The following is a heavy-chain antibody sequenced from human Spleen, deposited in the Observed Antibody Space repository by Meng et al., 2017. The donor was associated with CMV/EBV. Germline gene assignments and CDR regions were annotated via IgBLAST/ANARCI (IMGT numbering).Heavy chain of an antibody. V-gene: IGHV3-7*01. J-gene: IGHJ3*02. Sequence: GESLKISCAASGFSFSSYAMSWVRQAPGKGLEWVANIKQDGSEKYYVDSVKGRFTISRDNAKNSLYLQMNSLRAEDTAVYYGARESSGDAFDIWGQGTMVTVSS. CDR3: ARESSGDAFDI. CDR1: GFSFSSYA. CDR2: IKQDGSEK. D-gene: IGHD3-10*01.